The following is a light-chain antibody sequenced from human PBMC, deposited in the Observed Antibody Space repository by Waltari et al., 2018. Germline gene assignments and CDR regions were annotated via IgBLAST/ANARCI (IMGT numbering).Light chain of an antibody. CDR1: TSNVGNYDL. CDR2: EVN. CDR3: CSYAGSSTVM. V-gene: IGLV2-23*02. J-gene: IGLJ3*02. Sequence: QSALTQPASVSGSPGQSITISCTGTTSNVGNYDLVSCYQQHPGKAPKLIISEVNKRPSGISVRFSGSKSGNTASLTISGLLTEDEADYYCCSYAGSSTVMFGGGTKLTVL.